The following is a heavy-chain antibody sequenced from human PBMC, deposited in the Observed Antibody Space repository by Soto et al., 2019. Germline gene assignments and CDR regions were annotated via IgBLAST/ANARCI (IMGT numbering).Heavy chain of an antibody. V-gene: IGHV3-23*01. CDR2: ISGGGGST. J-gene: IGHJ4*02. D-gene: IGHD3-9*01. CDR3: AKTETFNGYYNAFDY. CDR1: GFTFSSYA. Sequence: PGGSLRLSCAASGFTFSSYAMTWVRLAPGKGLERVASISGGGGSTYYADSVKGRFSISRDNSNRMVYLQMGSLTAGDTAVYYCAKTETFNGYYNAFDYWGQGTRVTVSS.